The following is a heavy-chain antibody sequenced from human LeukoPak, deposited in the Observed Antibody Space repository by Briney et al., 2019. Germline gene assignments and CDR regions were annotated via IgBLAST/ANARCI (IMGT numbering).Heavy chain of an antibody. V-gene: IGHV3-23*01. Sequence: PGGSLRLSCAASGFTFSTYYMNWVRQAPGKGLEWVSSISGSGDSTFYADSVKGRFSISRDNSKNTLYLQVNGLRTEDTAVYYCAKDRLLNCRGDCYIFDYWGQGTVVTVSS. CDR3: AKDRLLNCRGDCYIFDY. CDR2: ISGSGDST. J-gene: IGHJ4*02. CDR1: GFTFSTYY. D-gene: IGHD2-21*02.